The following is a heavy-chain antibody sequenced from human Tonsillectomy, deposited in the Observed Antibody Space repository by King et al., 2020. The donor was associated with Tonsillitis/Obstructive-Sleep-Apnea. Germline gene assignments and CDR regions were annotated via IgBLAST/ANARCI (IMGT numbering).Heavy chain of an antibody. Sequence: QLVQSGAEVKKPGESLKISCTGSGYTFTSYWIAWVRQMPGKGLEYMGIIYPGDSDTRYNPSFQGQFTLSVDKSISAAYLQWSSLKASDTAMYYCARQGRHCSGSNCFLDYYFDSWGQGTQVTVSS. CDR3: ARQGRHCSGSNCFLDYYFDS. CDR2: IYPGDSDT. J-gene: IGHJ4*02. D-gene: IGHD2-2*01. CDR1: GYTFTSYW. V-gene: IGHV5-51*01.